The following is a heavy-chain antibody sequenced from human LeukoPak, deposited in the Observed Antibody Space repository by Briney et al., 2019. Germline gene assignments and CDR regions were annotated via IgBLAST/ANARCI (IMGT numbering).Heavy chain of an antibody. CDR1: GGSISSYY. J-gene: IGHJ5*02. Sequence: SETLSLTCTVSGGSISSYYWSWIRQPAGKGLEGIRRIYTSGSTNYNPSLESRVTMSVDTSSNQFSLKLTSVTAAGTAVYYCARVGDSSGYENWFDPWGQGTLVTVSS. V-gene: IGHV4-4*07. D-gene: IGHD3-22*01. CDR3: ARVGDSSGYENWFDP. CDR2: IYTSGST.